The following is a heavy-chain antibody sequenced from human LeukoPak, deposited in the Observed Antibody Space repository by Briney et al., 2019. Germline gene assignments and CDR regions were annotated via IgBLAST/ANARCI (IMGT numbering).Heavy chain of an antibody. CDR1: GGSISSSSYY. CDR3: ARLGSDSGWSPGVY. Sequence: PSETLSLTCTVSGGSISSSSYYWGWIRQPPGKGLEWIGSIYYSGSTYYNPSPKSRVTISVDTSKNQFSLKLSSVTAADTAVYYCARLGSDSGWSPGVYWGQGTLVTVSS. J-gene: IGHJ4*02. V-gene: IGHV4-39*01. D-gene: IGHD6-19*01. CDR2: IYYSGST.